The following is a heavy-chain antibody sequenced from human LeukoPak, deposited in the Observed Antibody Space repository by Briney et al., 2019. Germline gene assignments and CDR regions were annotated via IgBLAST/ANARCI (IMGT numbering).Heavy chain of an antibody. CDR3: ARGTLLPDY. J-gene: IGHJ4*02. V-gene: IGHV1-18*01. D-gene: IGHD2-15*01. Sequence: ASVKVSCKAAGNTFTSYGISWVRQAPGQGPEWMGWISGYNGNTRYAQKFQGRVTMTTDTSTSTAYMELRSLRSDDTAVYYCARGTLLPDYWGQGTLVTVSS. CDR2: ISGYNGNT. CDR1: GNTFTSYG.